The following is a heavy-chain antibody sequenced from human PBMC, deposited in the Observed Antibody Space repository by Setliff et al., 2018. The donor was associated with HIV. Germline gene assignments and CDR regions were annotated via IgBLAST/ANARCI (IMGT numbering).Heavy chain of an antibody. D-gene: IGHD6-13*01. J-gene: IGHJ4*02. CDR3: ARTYSSNWYIDY. CDR2: IYYSGTT. CDR1: GDSVSSGSYY. V-gene: IGHV4-61*01. Sequence: SETLSLTCTVSGDSVSSGSYYWSWIRQPPGKGLEWIGYIYYSGTTNYNPSLKSRVTMSVDTSKNQFSLKLSSVTAADTAVYYCARTYSSNWYIDYWGQGTLVTVSS.